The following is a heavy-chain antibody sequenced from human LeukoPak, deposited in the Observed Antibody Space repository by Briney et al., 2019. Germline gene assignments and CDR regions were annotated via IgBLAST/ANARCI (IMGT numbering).Heavy chain of an antibody. CDR2: INHSGST. J-gene: IGHJ4*02. CDR1: GGSFSGYY. D-gene: IGHD2-2*01. CDR3: ARADDIVVVPAAYFDY. V-gene: IGHV4-34*01. Sequence: PSETLSLTCAVYGGSFSGYYWSWIRQPPGKGLGWVGEINHSGSTNYNPSLKSRVTISVDTSKNQFSLKLSSVTAADTAVYYCARADDIVVVPAAYFDYWGQGTLVTVSS.